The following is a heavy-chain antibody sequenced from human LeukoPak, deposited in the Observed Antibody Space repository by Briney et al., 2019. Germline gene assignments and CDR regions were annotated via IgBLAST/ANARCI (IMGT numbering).Heavy chain of an antibody. V-gene: IGHV4-34*01. J-gene: IGHJ4*02. CDR1: GGSFSGYY. CDR2: INHSGST. D-gene: IGHD2-15*01. Sequence: SETLSLTCAVYGGSFSGYYWSWIRQPPGKGLEWIGEINHSGSTNYNPSLKSRVTISVDTSKNQFSLKLSSVTAADTAVYYCARVPYCSGGSCHPNSYYLDYWGQGTLVTVSS. CDR3: ARVPYCSGGSCHPNSYYLDY.